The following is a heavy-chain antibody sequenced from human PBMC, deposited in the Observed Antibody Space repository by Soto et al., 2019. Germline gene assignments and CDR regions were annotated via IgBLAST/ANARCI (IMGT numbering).Heavy chain of an antibody. CDR2: MGYNGFT. D-gene: IGHD3-10*01. J-gene: IGHJ6*02. CDR3: ARQGFGELPGLVDV. Sequence: QVQLQESGPGLVKPSETLSLTCTISGGPMNNYYCSWFRQPRGQGLAWIGYMGYNGFTRYNPSLRSRVAISLDTAKNQFSLNLSSVTAADTALYYCARQGFGELPGLVDVWGQGITVTVSS. V-gene: IGHV4-59*08. CDR1: GGPMNNYY.